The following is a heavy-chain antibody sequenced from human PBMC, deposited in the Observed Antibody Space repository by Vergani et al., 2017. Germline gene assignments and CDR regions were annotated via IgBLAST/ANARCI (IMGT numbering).Heavy chain of an antibody. Sequence: QVQLVQSGAEVKKPGASVKVSCKASGYTFTSYYMHWVRQAPGQGLEWMGIINPSGGNTNYAQKLQGRVTMTTDTSTSTAYMELRSLRSDDTAVYYCARGGSNRFNDFWSGSTNWFDPWGQGTLVTVSS. D-gene: IGHD3-3*01. J-gene: IGHJ5*02. CDR3: ARGGSNRFNDFWSGSTNWFDP. CDR1: GYTFTSYY. CDR2: INPSGGNT. V-gene: IGHV1-46*01.